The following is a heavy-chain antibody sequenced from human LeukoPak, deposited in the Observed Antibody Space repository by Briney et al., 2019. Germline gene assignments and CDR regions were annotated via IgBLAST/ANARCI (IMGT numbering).Heavy chain of an antibody. CDR1: GYTFTGYY. CDR3: ARVRPGPMPF. D-gene: IGHD2-2*01. V-gene: IGHV1-2*02. Sequence: ASVKVSCKASGYTFTGYYMHWVRQAPGQRLEWMGWINPNNGGTDYAQKFQGRVTMTRDTSISTVHMELSRLRSDDTAVYYCARVRPGPMPFWGQGTLVTVS. J-gene: IGHJ4*02. CDR2: INPNNGGT.